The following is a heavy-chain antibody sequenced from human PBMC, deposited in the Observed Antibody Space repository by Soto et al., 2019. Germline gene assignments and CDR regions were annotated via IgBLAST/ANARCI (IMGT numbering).Heavy chain of an antibody. J-gene: IGHJ4*02. D-gene: IGHD5-18*01. CDR2: INHSGST. Sequence: SETLSRTCAVYGGSFSGYCWSWIRQPPGRGLGWIGEINHSGSTNYNPSLKSRVTISVDTSKNQFSLKLSSVTAADTAVYYCARGRIQNRYPFDYWAQGTIVTVSS. CDR3: ARGRIQNRYPFDY. CDR1: GGSFSGYC. V-gene: IGHV4-34*01.